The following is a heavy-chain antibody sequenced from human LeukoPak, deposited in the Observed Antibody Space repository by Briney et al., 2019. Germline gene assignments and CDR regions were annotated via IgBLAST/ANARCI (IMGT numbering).Heavy chain of an antibody. D-gene: IGHD4-17*01. CDR1: GFTFNTYA. J-gene: IGHJ6*03. Sequence: PGGSLRLSCAGSGFTFNTYAMSWVRQAPGKGLEWVSAITGTGANAYYADSVKGRFTISRDNSKNTLYLQMNSLRADDTAVYFCAKRRHDYGDYYYMDVWGKGTTVTVSS. CDR3: AKRRHDYGDYYYMDV. CDR2: ITGTGANA. V-gene: IGHV3-23*01.